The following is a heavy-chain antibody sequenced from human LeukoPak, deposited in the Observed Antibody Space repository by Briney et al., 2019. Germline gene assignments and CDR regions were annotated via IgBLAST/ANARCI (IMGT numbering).Heavy chain of an antibody. J-gene: IGHJ3*02. CDR1: GYTFTGYY. CDR3: ARALPTTRNAFDI. V-gene: IGHV1-69*01. CDR2: IIPIFGTA. D-gene: IGHD1-14*01. Sequence: GASVKVSCKASGYTFTGYYMHWVRQAPGQGLEWMGGIIPIFGTANYAQKFQGRVTITADESTSTAYMELSSLRSEDTAVYYCARALPTTRNAFDIWGQGTMVTVSS.